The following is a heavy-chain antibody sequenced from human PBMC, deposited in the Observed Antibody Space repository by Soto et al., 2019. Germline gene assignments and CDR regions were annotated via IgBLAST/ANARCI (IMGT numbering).Heavy chain of an antibody. J-gene: IGHJ4*02. Sequence: QVHLVQSGAEVKKPGASVKVSCKGSGYAFTTYGITWVRQAPGQGLEWMGWVSAHNGNTNYAQKLQGRVTVTRDTSTSTAYMELRSLRSDDTAVYYCAGGRYGDYWVQGALVTVSS. CDR3: AGGRYGDY. CDR2: VSAHNGNT. D-gene: IGHD1-1*01. V-gene: IGHV1-18*01. CDR1: GYAFTTYG.